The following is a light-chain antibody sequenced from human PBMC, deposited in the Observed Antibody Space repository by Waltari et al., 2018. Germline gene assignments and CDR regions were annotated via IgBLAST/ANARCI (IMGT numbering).Light chain of an antibody. V-gene: IGLV4-69*01. J-gene: IGLJ2*01. CDR3: QTWGNDIHIV. Sequence: QPVLTHSPSASASLGASVNLTCTLSSGRTSYVIALHQQQPDKAPRFLMHLNSDGSHITGDGIPDRFSGSSSGAERYLTISSLQSEDEADYYCQTWGNDIHIVFGGGTKLTVL. CDR2: LNSDGSH. CDR1: SGRTSYV.